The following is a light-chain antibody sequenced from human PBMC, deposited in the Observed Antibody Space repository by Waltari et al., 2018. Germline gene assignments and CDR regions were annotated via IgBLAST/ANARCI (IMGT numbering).Light chain of an antibody. Sequence: DIQMTQSPSSLSASVGDRVTITCRASQGISSWLAWYQQKPGKAPKLLIYKASSLQSGVPSRFGGSGSETDFVCTISSLQPEDVATYYCQQYNGAQFTFGPGTKLDIK. CDR3: QQYNGAQFT. V-gene: IGKV1-12*01. CDR1: QGISSW. J-gene: IGKJ3*01. CDR2: KAS.